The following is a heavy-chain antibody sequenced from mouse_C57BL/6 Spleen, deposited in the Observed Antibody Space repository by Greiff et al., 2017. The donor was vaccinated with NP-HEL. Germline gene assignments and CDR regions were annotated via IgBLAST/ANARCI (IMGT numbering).Heavy chain of an antibody. Sequence: QVQLKQSGAELVRPGTSVKVSCKASGYAFTNYLIEWVKQRPGQGLEWIGVINPGSGGTNYNEKFKGKATLTADKSSSTAYMQLSSLTSEDSAVYFCARGYPGVVDYWGQGTSVTVSS. D-gene: IGHD1-2*01. V-gene: IGHV1-54*01. J-gene: IGHJ4*01. CDR2: INPGSGGT. CDR1: GYAFTNYL. CDR3: ARGYPGVVDY.